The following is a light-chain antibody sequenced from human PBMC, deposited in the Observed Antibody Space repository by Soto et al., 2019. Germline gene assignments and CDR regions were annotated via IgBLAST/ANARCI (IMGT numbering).Light chain of an antibody. CDR1: QSVSSSY. V-gene: IGKV3-20*01. Sequence: EIVLTQSPGTLSLSPGERATLSCRASQSVSSSYLAWYQHKPGQAPRLLIYGVSSRATGIPDRFSGSGSGTHFTLTISRREPEDFAVYYCQQYDTSPKTFGQGTKVEI. CDR3: QQYDTSPKT. J-gene: IGKJ1*01. CDR2: GVS.